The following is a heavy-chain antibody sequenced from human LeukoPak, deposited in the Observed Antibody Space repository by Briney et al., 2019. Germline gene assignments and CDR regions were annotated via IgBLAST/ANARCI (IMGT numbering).Heavy chain of an antibody. CDR3: ARDDCGDTCYPGGY. V-gene: IGHV1-3*01. D-gene: IGHD2-21*01. Sequence: GASVKVSCKASGFIFTKYAVHWVRQAPGQRPEWMGWIKAGNGDTKYSQNFQDRLTITRDTSASTVYMELSSLTSEDTALYYCARDDCGDTCYPGGYWGQGTLVTVSS. J-gene: IGHJ4*02. CDR2: IKAGNGDT. CDR1: GFIFTKYA.